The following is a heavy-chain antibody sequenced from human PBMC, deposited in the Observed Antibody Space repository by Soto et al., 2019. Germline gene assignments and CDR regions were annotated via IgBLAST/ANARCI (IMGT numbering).Heavy chain of an antibody. CDR2: ISYDGSNK. CDR3: ARAVAVFERYGMDV. Sequence: GGSLRLSCAASGFTFSSYAMHWVRQAPGKGLEWVAVISYDGSNKYYADSVKGRFTISRDNSKNTLYLQMNSLRAEDTAVYYCARAVAVFERYGMDVWGQGTTVTVSS. CDR1: GFTFSSYA. J-gene: IGHJ6*02. V-gene: IGHV3-30-3*01. D-gene: IGHD1-1*01.